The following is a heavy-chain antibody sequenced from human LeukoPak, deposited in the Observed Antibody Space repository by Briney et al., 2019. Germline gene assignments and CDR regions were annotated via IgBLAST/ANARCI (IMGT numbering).Heavy chain of an antibody. J-gene: IGHJ4*02. Sequence: PGGSLRLSCSASGFNFNTYTLTWVRRAPGKRPEWLSAITGGDGATYYADSVTGRFTISRDYSRNTVYLHMSALRAEDTAVYYCARDRSTDAISEYWGQGTLVAVSS. CDR2: ITGGDGAT. V-gene: IGHV3-23*01. CDR1: GFNFNTYT. D-gene: IGHD1-1*01. CDR3: ARDRSTDAISEY.